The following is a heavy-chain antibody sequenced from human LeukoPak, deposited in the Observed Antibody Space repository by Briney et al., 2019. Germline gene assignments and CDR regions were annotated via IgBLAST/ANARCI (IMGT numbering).Heavy chain of an antibody. J-gene: IGHJ4*02. CDR1: GFTFSNYN. D-gene: IGHD3-10*01. CDR3: ARDFAREFTIDY. V-gene: IGHV3-48*01. CDR2: VSSSSNII. Sequence: GVSLRLSCAASGFTFSNYNMNWVRQPPGKGLQWVSYVSSSSNIIYYADSVKGRFTISRDNAKNSLFLQMNSLRAEDTAVYYCARDFAREFTIDYWGQGTLVTVSS.